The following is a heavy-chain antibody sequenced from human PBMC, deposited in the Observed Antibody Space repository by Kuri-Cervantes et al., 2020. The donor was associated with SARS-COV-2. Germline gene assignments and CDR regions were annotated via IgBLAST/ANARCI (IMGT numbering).Heavy chain of an antibody. J-gene: IGHJ6*02. D-gene: IGHD4/OR15-4a*01. CDR2: INHSGST. CDR1: GGSFSGYY. CDR3: ARRILWWASADYYYGMDV. V-gene: IGHV4-34*01. Sequence: ETLSLTCAVYGGSFSGYYWSWIRQPPGKGLEWIGEINHSGSTNYNPSLKSRVTISVDTSKNQFSLKLSSVTAADTAVYYCARRILWWASADYYYGMDVWGQGTTVTVSS.